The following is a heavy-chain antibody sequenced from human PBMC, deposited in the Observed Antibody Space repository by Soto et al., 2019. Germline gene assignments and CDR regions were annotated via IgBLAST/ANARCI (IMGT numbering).Heavy chain of an antibody. CDR1: GFTFNAYA. CDR2: IGGSGGNR. V-gene: IGHV3-23*01. CDR3: ARVASDYINSVDH. J-gene: IGHJ4*02. D-gene: IGHD4-4*01. Sequence: EVQLLESGGGLVQPGGSLRLSCAASGFTFNAYAMTWVRQAPGKGLEWVSAIGGSGGNRYYAASVRGRFTSSRDNSKDTVDLQMNSLRVEDTAVYYCARVASDYINSVDHWGQGILVRVSS.